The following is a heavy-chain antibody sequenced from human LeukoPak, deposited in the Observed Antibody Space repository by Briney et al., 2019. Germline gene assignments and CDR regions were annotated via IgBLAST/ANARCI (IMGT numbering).Heavy chain of an antibody. CDR2: ISSSGSTI. CDR1: GFTFSDYY. D-gene: IGHD3-10*01. Sequence: AGSLRLSCAASGFTFSDYYMSWIRQAPGKGLEWVSYISSSGSTIYYADSVKGRFTISRDNAKNSLYLQMNSLRAEDTAVYYCARSGNTARNWYFDLWGRGTLVTVSS. J-gene: IGHJ2*01. V-gene: IGHV3-11*04. CDR3: ARSGNTARNWYFDL.